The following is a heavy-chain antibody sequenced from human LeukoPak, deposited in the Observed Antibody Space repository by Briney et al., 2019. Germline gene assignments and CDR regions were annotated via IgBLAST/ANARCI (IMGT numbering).Heavy chain of an antibody. CDR1: GFTFEDYA. CDR2: ISFDGGNI. D-gene: IGHD6-19*01. CDR3: ARDPPFRTGWSQNFFDS. V-gene: IGHV3-30*04. J-gene: IGHJ4*02. Sequence: PGGSLRLSCTPSGFTFEDYAMHWVRQAPGKGLEWEALISFDGGNIYYADSVKGRFTISRDNSNNMLYLQMDSLRGDDTAVYYCARDPPFRTGWSQNFFDSWGQGTLVTVSS.